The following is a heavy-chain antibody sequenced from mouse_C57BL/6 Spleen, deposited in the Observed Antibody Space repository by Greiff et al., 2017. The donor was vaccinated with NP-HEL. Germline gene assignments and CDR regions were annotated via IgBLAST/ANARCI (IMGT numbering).Heavy chain of an antibody. D-gene: IGHD2-1*01. Sequence: QVQLQQSGAELVRPGSSVKLSCKASGYTFTSYWMHWVKQRPIQGLEWIGNIDPSDSETHYNQKFKDKATLTVDKSSSTAYMQLSSLTSEDSAVYYCARGISSMVNYYAMDYWGQGTSVTVSS. CDR2: IDPSDSET. J-gene: IGHJ4*01. CDR3: ARGISSMVNYYAMDY. V-gene: IGHV1-52*01. CDR1: GYTFTSYW.